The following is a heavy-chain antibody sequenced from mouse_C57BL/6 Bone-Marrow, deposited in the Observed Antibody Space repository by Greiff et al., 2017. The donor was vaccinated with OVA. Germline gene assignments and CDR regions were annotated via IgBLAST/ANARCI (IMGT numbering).Heavy chain of an antibody. CDR2: IYPRSGNT. V-gene: IGHV1-81*01. D-gene: IGHD2-3*01. Sequence: QVQVQQSGAELARPGASVKLSCKASGYTFTSYGISWVKQRTGQGLEWIGEIYPRSGNTYYNEKFKGKATLTADKSSSTAYMELRSLTSEDSAVYFCARRGDGYSFAYWGQGTLVTVSA. CDR1: GYTFTSYG. CDR3: ARRGDGYSFAY. J-gene: IGHJ3*01.